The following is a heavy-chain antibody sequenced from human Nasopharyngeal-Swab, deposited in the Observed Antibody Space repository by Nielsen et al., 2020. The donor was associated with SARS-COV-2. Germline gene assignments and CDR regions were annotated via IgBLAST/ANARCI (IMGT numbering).Heavy chain of an antibody. Sequence: GGSLRLSCAASGFSFSAFGMHWVRQAPGKGLEWVAIISYDGSNKYYADSVKGRFTISRDNAKNTLYLQMNSLRADDTAVYYCARDVGGRDNYWGQGALVTVSS. J-gene: IGHJ4*02. V-gene: IGHV3-30*03. CDR3: ARDVGGRDNY. CDR2: ISYDGSNK. D-gene: IGHD2-15*01. CDR1: GFSFSAFG.